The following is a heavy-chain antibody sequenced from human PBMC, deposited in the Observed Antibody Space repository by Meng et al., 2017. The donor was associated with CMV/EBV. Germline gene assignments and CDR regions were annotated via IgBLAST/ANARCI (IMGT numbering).Heavy chain of an antibody. CDR3: ARHCSSTSASDY. V-gene: IGHV3-21*01. CDR2: ISSSSSYI. CDR1: GFTFSSYS. Sequence: ETLSLTCAASGFTFSSYSMNWVRQAPGKGLEWVSSISSSSSYIYYADSVKGRFTISRDNAKNSLYLQMNSLRAEDTAVYYCARHCSSTSASDYWGQGTLVTVSS. J-gene: IGHJ4*02. D-gene: IGHD2-2*01.